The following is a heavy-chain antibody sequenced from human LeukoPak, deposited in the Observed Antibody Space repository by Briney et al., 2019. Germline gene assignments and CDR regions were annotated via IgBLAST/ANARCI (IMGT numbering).Heavy chain of an antibody. D-gene: IGHD7-27*01. CDR3: AKAPATGEGYYFYYMDV. V-gene: IGHV3-23*01. CDR2: ISGSAGAS. CDR1: GFTFSSYA. Sequence: GGSLRLSCAASGFTFSSYAMNWVRQAPGKGLEWVSAISGSAGASYYADSVKGRFTISRDNSKNTVYLQMISLGADDTAVYFCAKAPATGEGYYFYYMDVWGKGTTVTVSS. J-gene: IGHJ6*03.